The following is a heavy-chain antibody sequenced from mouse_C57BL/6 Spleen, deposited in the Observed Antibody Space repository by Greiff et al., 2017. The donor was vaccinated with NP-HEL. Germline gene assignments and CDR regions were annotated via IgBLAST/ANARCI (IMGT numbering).Heavy chain of an antibody. J-gene: IGHJ2*01. Sequence: QVQLKQPGAELVKPGASVKMSCKASGYTFTSYWITWVKQRPGQGLEWIGDIYPGSGSTNYNEKFKSKATLTVDTASSTAYMQLSSLTSEDSAVYYCARLRSGTLDYWGQRPTLTVSS. CDR3: ARLRSGTLDY. CDR1: GYTFTSYW. D-gene: IGHD4-1*01. CDR2: IYPGSGST. V-gene: IGHV1-55*01.